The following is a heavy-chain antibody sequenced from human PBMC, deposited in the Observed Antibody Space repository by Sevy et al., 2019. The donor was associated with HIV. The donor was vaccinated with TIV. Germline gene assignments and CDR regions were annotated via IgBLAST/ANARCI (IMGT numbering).Heavy chain of an antibody. V-gene: IGHV3-30*18. CDR2: ISYDGNKK. D-gene: IGHD3-16*01. CDR3: AKDNNNDFGGGNNWFDP. J-gene: IGHJ5*02. CDR1: GFAFSIHG. Sequence: GGSLRLSCAASGFAFSIHGMHWVRQAPGKGLEWVTVISYDGNKKGYADSVKGRFTVSRDNSKNTVSLQMNSLRAEDTAVYYCAKDNNNDFGGGNNWFDPWGQGTLVTVSS.